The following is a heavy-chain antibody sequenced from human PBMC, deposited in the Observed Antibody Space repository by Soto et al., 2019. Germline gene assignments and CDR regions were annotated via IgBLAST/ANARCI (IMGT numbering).Heavy chain of an antibody. V-gene: IGHV1-69*08. D-gene: IGHD3-10*01. J-gene: IGHJ6*02. Sequence: QVQLVQSGAEVKKPGSSVKVSCKASGGTFSSYTISWVRQAPGQGLEWMGRIIPILGIANYAQKFQGRVTITAYKSTSTANMELSSLRSEDTAVYYCARDILGPYGSGKIYYYYGMDVWGQGTTVTVSS. CDR1: GGTFSSYT. CDR3: ARDILGPYGSGKIYYYYGMDV. CDR2: IIPILGIA.